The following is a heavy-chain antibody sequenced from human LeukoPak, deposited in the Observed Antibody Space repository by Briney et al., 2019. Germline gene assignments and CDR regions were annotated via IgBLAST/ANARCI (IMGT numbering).Heavy chain of an antibody. D-gene: IGHD1-14*01. CDR3: ARAYDNRGGAFDI. V-gene: IGHV3-64*01. Sequence: PGGSLRLSCAASGFTFSSYAMHWVRQAPGKGLEYVSAISSNGGSTYYANSVKGRFTISRDNSKNTLYLQMGSLRAEDMAVYYCARAYDNRGGAFDIWGQGTMVTVSS. CDR1: GFTFSSYA. CDR2: ISSNGGST. J-gene: IGHJ3*02.